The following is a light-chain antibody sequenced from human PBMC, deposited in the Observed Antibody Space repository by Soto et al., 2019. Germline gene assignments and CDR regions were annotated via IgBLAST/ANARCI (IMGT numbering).Light chain of an antibody. CDR1: QTVSSY. CDR3: QQRSNWPST. V-gene: IGKV3-11*01. Sequence: EIVLTQSPATLSLSPRARATISCRASQTVSSYLAWYQQKPAQPPKLLLYNASNRATGIPARFSGSGSGTDFTLTIRSLEPEDFAVYYCQQRSNWPSTFGPGTKVDIK. CDR2: NAS. J-gene: IGKJ3*01.